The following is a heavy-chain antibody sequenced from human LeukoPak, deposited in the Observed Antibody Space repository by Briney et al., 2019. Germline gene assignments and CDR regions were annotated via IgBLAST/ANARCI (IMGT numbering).Heavy chain of an antibody. V-gene: IGHV4-34*01. CDR1: GGSFSGYY. Sequence: SETLSLTCAVYGGSFSGYYWSWIRQPPGKGLEWIGEINHSGSTNYNPSLKSRVTISVDTSKNQFSLKLSSVTAADTAVYYCARPPRRVLAVAGTKLYYFDYWGQGTLVTVSS. D-gene: IGHD6-19*01. CDR3: ARPPRRVLAVAGTKLYYFDY. J-gene: IGHJ4*02. CDR2: INHSGST.